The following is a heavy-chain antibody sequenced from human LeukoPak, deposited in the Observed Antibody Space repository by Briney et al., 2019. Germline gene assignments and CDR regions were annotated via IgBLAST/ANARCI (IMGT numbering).Heavy chain of an antibody. D-gene: IGHD3-10*02. CDR1: GGSISSSN. V-gene: IGHV3-48*03. CDR2: ISSSGSTI. J-gene: IGHJ6*04. CDR3: AELGITMIGGV. Sequence: LSLTCAVSGGSISSSNWWSWVRQPPGKGLEGVSYISSSGSTIYYADSVKGRFTISRDNAKNSLYLQMNSLRAEETAVYYCAELGITMIGGVWGKGTTVTISS.